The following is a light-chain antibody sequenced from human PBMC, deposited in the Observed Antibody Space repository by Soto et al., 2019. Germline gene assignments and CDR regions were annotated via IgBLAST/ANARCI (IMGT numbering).Light chain of an antibody. CDR2: DVS. CDR1: SSAVGGYNY. J-gene: IGLJ1*01. V-gene: IGLV2-14*01. CDR3: SSYTSSSTYV. Sequence: QSAPTKPASLSGSPGQSITISCTGTSSAVGGYNYVSWHQQHPGKAPKLMIYDVSNRPSGVSNRFSGSKSGNTASLTISGLQAEDEADYYCSSYTSSSTYVFGTGTKVTVL.